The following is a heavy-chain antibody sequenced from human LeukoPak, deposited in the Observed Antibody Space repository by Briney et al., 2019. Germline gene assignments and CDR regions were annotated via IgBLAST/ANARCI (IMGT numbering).Heavy chain of an antibody. CDR2: ISAYNGNT. CDR3: ARAHRYSMTTVTYLDY. Sequence: GASVKVSCKASGYTFTSYGISWVRQAPGQGLEWMGWISAYNGNTNYAQKLQGRVTMTTDTSTSTAYMELSSLRSEDTAVYYCARAHRYSMTTVTYLDYWGQGTLVTVSS. D-gene: IGHD4-17*01. J-gene: IGHJ4*02. V-gene: IGHV1-18*01. CDR1: GYTFTSYG.